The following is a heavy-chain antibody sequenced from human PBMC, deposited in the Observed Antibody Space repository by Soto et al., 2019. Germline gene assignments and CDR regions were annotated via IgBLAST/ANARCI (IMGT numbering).Heavy chain of an antibody. CDR2: ISSSSSYI. D-gene: IGHD1-26*01. J-gene: IGHJ4*02. CDR1: GFTFSSYS. V-gene: IGHV3-21*01. Sequence: VGSLRLSCAASGFTFSSYSMNWVRQAPGKGLEWVSSISSSSSYIYYADSVKGRFTISRDNAKNSLYLQMNSLRAEDTAVYYCARAPQQLLIDYWGQGTLVTVSS. CDR3: ARAPQQLLIDY.